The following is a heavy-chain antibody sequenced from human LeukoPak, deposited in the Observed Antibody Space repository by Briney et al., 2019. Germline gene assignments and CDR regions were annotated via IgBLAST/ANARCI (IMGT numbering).Heavy chain of an antibody. V-gene: IGHV3-23*01. CDR3: AKARYLVEYGDRGAYYFDY. CDR1: GFTFSSYA. J-gene: IGHJ4*02. D-gene: IGHD4-17*01. CDR2: ISGSGGST. Sequence: PGGSLRLSCAASGFTFSSYAMSWVRQAPGKGLEWVSAISGSGGSTYYADSVKGRFTISRDNSKNTLYLQMNSLRAEDTAVYYCAKARYLVEYGDRGAYYFDYWGQGTLVTVSS.